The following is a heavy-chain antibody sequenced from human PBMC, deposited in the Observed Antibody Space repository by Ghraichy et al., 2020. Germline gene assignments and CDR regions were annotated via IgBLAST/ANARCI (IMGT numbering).Heavy chain of an antibody. J-gene: IGHJ4*02. CDR3: ARDLYYGDFPYYFDY. D-gene: IGHD4-17*01. Sequence: GGSLRLSCAASGFTFSSYWMSWVRQAPGKGLEWVANIKQDGSEKYYVDSVKGRFTISRDNAKNSLYLQMNSLRAEDTAVYYCARDLYYGDFPYYFDYWGQGTLVTVSS. V-gene: IGHV3-7*01. CDR1: GFTFSSYW. CDR2: IKQDGSEK.